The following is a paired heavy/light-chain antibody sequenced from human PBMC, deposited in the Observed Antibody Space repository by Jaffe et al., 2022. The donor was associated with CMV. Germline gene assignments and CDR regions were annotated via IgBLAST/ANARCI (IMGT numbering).Heavy chain of an antibody. Sequence: EVQLLESGGGLVQPGGSLRLSCAASGFTFSRNAMSWVRQAPGKGLEWVSGISSSGTYYADSVKGRFTISRDNSKNTLYLQMNSLRVDDTAVYYCAKDLHYFSAMDFWGQGTMVTVSS. V-gene: IGHV3-23*01. CDR3: AKDLHYFSAMDF. CDR2: ISSSGT. J-gene: IGHJ3*01. CDR1: GFTFSRNA. D-gene: IGHD3-16*01.
Light chain of an antibody. V-gene: IGLV2-14*03. J-gene: IGLJ2*01. CDR3: NSYTGSSTRVV. Sequence: QSALTQPASVSGSPGQSITISCTGTSSDVGTYNYVSWYQQHPGKAPKLMIYDVSNRPSGVSNRFSGSKSGNTASLTISGLQAEDEGDYYCNSYTGSSTRVVFGGGTKLTVL. CDR1: SSDVGTYNY. CDR2: DVS.